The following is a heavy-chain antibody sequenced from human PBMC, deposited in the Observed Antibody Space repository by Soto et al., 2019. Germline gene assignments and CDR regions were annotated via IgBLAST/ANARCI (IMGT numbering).Heavy chain of an antibody. Sequence: QLQLQESGPGLVKPSETLSLTCTVSGGSISTNSHFWSWLRQPPGQGLEWIGNVSYSGRNSYSPSLERRVTISADTSKNQFSLRLTSVTAADTAVYFCARRESYGGFDYWGQGTLVTVSS. CDR3: ARRESYGGFDY. D-gene: IGHD2-15*01. CDR1: GGSISTNSHF. J-gene: IGHJ4*02. CDR2: VSYSGRN. V-gene: IGHV4-39*01.